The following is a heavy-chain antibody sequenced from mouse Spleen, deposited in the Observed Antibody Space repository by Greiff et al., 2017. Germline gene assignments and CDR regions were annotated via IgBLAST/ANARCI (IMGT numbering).Heavy chain of an antibody. V-gene: IGHV1-15*01. D-gene: IGHD2-4*01. Sequence: QVQLQQSGAELVRPGASVTLSCKASGYTFTDYEMHWVKQTPVHGLEWIGAIDPETGGTAYNQKFKGKAILTADKSSSTAYMELRSLTSEDSAVYYCTRRGLDYDYLFAYWGQGTLVTVSA. CDR3: TRRGLDYDYLFAY. J-gene: IGHJ3*01. CDR2: IDPETGGT. CDR1: GYTFTDYE.